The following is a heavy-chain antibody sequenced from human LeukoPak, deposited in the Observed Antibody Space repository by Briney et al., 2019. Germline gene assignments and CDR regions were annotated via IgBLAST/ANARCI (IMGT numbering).Heavy chain of an antibody. V-gene: IGHV1-18*04. CDR3: AREPLHSGTYSF. CDR2: ISAYNGNT. CDR1: GYTFTSYY. D-gene: IGHD1-26*01. J-gene: IGHJ4*02. Sequence: GASVKVSCKASGYTFTSYYMHWVRQAPGQGLEWMGWISAYNGNTNYAQKLQGRVTMTTDTSTSTAYMELRSLRSDDTAVYYCAREPLHSGTYSFWGQGTLVTVSS.